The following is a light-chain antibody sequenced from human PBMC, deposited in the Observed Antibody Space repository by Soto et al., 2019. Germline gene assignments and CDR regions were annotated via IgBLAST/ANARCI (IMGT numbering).Light chain of an antibody. V-gene: IGKV1-27*01. Sequence: DIQMTQSPSSLSASVGDRVTITCRASQGISNYLAWYQQKPGKVPKLLIYAASTLQSGVTSRFSGSGSGTDFTLTISGLQPDDVATYYCQKYNSAPRTFGPGTKVDIK. J-gene: IGKJ3*01. CDR2: AAS. CDR3: QKYNSAPRT. CDR1: QGISNY.